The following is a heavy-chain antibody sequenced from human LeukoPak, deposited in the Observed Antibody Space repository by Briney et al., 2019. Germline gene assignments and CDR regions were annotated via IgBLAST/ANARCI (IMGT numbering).Heavy chain of an antibody. D-gene: IGHD3-10*01. CDR3: ARDNRGSGSYSAFDY. CDR1: GFTFSSYE. V-gene: IGHV3-48*03. J-gene: IGHJ4*02. Sequence: GGSLRLSCAASGFTFSSYEMNWVRQAPGKGLEWVSYISSSGSTIYYADSVKGRFTISRDNAKNSLYLQMNSLRAEDTAVYYCARDNRGSGSYSAFDYWGQGTLVTVSS. CDR2: ISSSGSTI.